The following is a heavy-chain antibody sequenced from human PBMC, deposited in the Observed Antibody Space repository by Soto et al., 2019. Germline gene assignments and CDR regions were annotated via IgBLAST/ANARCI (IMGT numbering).Heavy chain of an antibody. D-gene: IGHD3-9*01. Sequence: SETLSLTCTVSGVSITSYFWSWIRQTPGKGLDWIGSISFSGATYSNPSLKGRAALSVDTSENHLSLTLNSVSSADTAVYFCARDRSDGYKRYFGFWGQGNRVTVCS. CDR3: ARDRSDGYKRYFGF. CDR2: ISFSGAT. J-gene: IGHJ4*02. CDR1: GVSITSYF. V-gene: IGHV4-59*01.